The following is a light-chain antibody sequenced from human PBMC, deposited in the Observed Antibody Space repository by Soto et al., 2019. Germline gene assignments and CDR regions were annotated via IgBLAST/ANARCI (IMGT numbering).Light chain of an antibody. CDR1: EAISSY. J-gene: IGKJ4*01. CDR3: QQYYSDPCS. V-gene: IGKV1-8*01. Sequence: AIRMTQSPSSLSASTGDRVTITCRASEAISSYLAWYQQKPGKAPKLPIYAASTLQSGARSRFSGSGSGTDFTLTFSCLQSEDFATYYGQQYYSDPCSFGGGSKVEIK. CDR2: AAS.